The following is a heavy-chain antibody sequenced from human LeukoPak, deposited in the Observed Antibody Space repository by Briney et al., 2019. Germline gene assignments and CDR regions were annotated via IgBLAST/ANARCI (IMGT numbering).Heavy chain of an antibody. CDR1: GFTFSTYS. CDR3: ARDPRYSGYDYFDY. V-gene: IGHV3-48*01. J-gene: IGHJ4*02. D-gene: IGHD5-12*01. Sequence: PGGSLRLSCAASGFTFSTYSMNWVRQAPGKGLEWVSYIRSNSDTTYYADSVKGRFTISRDNAKDSLYLQMNSLRAEDTAVYYCARDPRYSGYDYFDYWGQGTLVTVSS. CDR2: IRSNSDTT.